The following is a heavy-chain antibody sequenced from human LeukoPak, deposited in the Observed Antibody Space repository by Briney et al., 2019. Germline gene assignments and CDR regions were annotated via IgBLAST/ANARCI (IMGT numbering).Heavy chain of an antibody. J-gene: IGHJ4*02. D-gene: IGHD3-9*01. V-gene: IGHV3-7*01. CDR3: ARVPTGTIDY. CDR2: IKQDGSEK. CDR1: GFTFSSYW. Sequence: PGGSLRLSCAAFGFTFSSYWMSWVRQAPGKGLEWVANIKQDGSEKYYVDSVKGRFTISRDNAKNSLYLQMNSLRAEDTAVYYCARVPTGTIDYWGQGTLVTVSS.